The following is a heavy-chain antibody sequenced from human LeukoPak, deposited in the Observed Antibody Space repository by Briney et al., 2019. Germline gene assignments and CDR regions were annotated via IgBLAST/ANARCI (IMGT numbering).Heavy chain of an antibody. D-gene: IGHD6-19*01. J-gene: IGHJ4*02. CDR3: ARAVAATGSSDF. CDR2: INPDGRDT. CDR1: GFTFSSRY. Sequence: PGESLRLSCAASGFTFSSRYMHWVRQAPGKGLVSVSRINPDGRDTKYAESVRGRFTMSRDNGENTLYLQMNNLRADDTGVYYCARAVAATGSSDFWGQGTLVTVSS. V-gene: IGHV3-74*03.